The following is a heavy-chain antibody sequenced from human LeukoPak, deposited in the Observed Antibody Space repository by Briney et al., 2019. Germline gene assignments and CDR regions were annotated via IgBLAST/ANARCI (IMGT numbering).Heavy chain of an antibody. CDR1: GFTFSAYS. V-gene: IGHV3-48*01. Sequence: GESLKISCAASGFTFSAYSMNWVRQAPGRGLEWVSYISSGSRTIYYADSVKGRFTISRDNADNSLYLLMNSLRADDTAVYYCARESITGDRDFDYWGQGTLITVSS. J-gene: IGHJ4*02. D-gene: IGHD7-27*01. CDR3: ARESITGDRDFDY. CDR2: ISSGSRTI.